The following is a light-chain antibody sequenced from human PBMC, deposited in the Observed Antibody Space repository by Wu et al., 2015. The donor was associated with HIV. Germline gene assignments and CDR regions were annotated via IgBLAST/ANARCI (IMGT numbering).Light chain of an antibody. Sequence: TVLTQSPVSLSVSPGDRATLSCRASQSITSNLAWYQQKSGQAPRLLIFGASTRATGIPARFSGTGSGTEFTLTISSLQSEDLAVYYCQHYNRLPLTFGGGTERWRSN. CDR3: QHYNRLPLT. J-gene: IGKJ4*01. CDR2: GAS. CDR1: QSITSN. V-gene: IGKV3-15*01.